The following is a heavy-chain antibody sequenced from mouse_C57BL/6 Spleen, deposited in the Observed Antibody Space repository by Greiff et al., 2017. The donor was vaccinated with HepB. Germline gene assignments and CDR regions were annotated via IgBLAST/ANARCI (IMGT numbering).Heavy chain of an antibody. V-gene: IGHV5-4*01. CDR1: GFTFSSYA. J-gene: IGHJ2*01. D-gene: IGHD4-1*01. CDR2: ISDGGSYT. CDR3: ATYWGGYFDY. Sequence: EVQLQESGGGLVKPGGSLKLSCAASGFTFSSYAMSWVRQTPEKRLEWVATISDGGSYTYYPDNVKGRFTISRDNAKNNLYLQMSHLKSEDTAMYYCATYWGGYFDYWGQGTTLTVSS.